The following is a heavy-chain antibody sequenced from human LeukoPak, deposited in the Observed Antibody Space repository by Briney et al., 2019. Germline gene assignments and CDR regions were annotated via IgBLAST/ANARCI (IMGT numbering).Heavy chain of an antibody. CDR3: ARDRPGYYDSSGYFDY. Sequence: ASVKVSCKASGGTFSSYAISWVRQAPGQGLEWMGRIIPIFGTANYAQKFQGGVTITADKSTSTAYMELSSLRSEDTAVYYCARDRPGYYDSSGYFDYWGQGTLVTVSS. D-gene: IGHD3-22*01. V-gene: IGHV1-69*06. CDR1: GGTFSSYA. J-gene: IGHJ4*02. CDR2: IIPIFGTA.